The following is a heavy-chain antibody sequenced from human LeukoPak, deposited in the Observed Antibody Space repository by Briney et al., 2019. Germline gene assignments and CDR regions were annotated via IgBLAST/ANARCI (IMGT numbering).Heavy chain of an antibody. CDR2: IYHSGST. D-gene: IGHD6-13*01. Sequence: SGTLSLTCAVSGGSISTTNWWTWVRPPPGKGLEWIGEIYHSGSTNYNPSLKSRVTISVDKSKNQFSLKLRSVTAADTAVYYCGRDHPAAAGPSQYWGQGTLVTVSS. CDR3: GRDHPAAAGPSQY. CDR1: GGSISTTNW. J-gene: IGHJ1*01. V-gene: IGHV4-4*02.